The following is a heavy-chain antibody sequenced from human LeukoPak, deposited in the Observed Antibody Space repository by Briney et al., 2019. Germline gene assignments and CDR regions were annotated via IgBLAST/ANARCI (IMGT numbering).Heavy chain of an antibody. J-gene: IGHJ4*02. CDR1: GFTFSSYW. CDR3: ARKYCSGGSCFPSFDY. CDR2: INQDGSEK. V-gene: IGHV3-7*05. D-gene: IGHD2-15*01. Sequence: GGSLRLSCAASGFTFSSYWMSWVRQAPGKGLEWVANINQDGSEKYYVDSVKGRFTISRDNGKNSLYLQMNSLRAEDTAVYYCARKYCSGGSCFPSFDYWGQGTLVTVSS.